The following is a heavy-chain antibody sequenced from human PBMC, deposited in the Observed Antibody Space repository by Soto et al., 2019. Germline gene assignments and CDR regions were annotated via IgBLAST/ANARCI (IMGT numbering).Heavy chain of an antibody. D-gene: IGHD1-26*01. CDR1: GSTFDDNG. CDR3: ARSVGATNWFDP. Sequence: EVQLVESGGGVVRPGGSLRLSCAASGSTFDDNGMSWVRQAPGKGLEWVSGINRNGGSTGYADSVKGRFTISRDNAKNSLYLQMNSLRAEDSALYYCARSVGATNWFDPWGHGTLVTVSS. J-gene: IGHJ5*02. CDR2: INRNGGST. V-gene: IGHV3-20*04.